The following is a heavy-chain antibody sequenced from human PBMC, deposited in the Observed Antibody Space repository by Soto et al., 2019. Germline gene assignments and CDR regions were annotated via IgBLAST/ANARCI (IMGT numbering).Heavy chain of an antibody. CDR1: GFTFSNAW. CDR2: IKSKTDGGTT. CDR3: TTAETPHFTAMASFIDY. Sequence: EVQLVESGGGLVKPGGSLRLSCAASGFTFSNAWMNWVRQAPGKGLEWVGRIKSKTDGGTTDYAAPVKGRFTISRDDSKNTLYLQMNSLKTEDTAVYYCTTAETPHFTAMASFIDYWGQGTLVTVSS. J-gene: IGHJ4*02. D-gene: IGHD5-18*01. V-gene: IGHV3-15*07.